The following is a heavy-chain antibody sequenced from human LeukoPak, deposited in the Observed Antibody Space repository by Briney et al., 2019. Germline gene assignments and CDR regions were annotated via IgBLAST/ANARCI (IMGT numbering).Heavy chain of an antibody. D-gene: IGHD6-25*01. CDR3: ARDAAKRYFDL. CDR1: VGSDSSGSYY. J-gene: IGHJ2*01. CDR2: TYYSGST. V-gene: IGHV4-61*01. Sequence: PSETLSLTCTVSVGSDSSGSYYWSWIRQPPGKGREWIGYTYYSGSTNYNPSLKSLVTISVDTSKNQFSLELSSVTAADAAVYYCARDAAKRYFDLWGRGTLVTVSS.